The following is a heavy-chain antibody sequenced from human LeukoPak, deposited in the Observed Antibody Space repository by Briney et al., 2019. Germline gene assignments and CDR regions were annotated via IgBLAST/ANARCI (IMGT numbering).Heavy chain of an antibody. D-gene: IGHD3-3*01. V-gene: IGHV4-39*02. CDR1: GGSTSGGNYY. CDR2: ISSSGNT. CDR3: ARLGAGPTYYDFWSGYSSFYVDY. J-gene: IGHJ4*02. Sequence: SETLSLTCIVSGGSTSGGNYYWGWIRRPPGKGLEWIGGISSSGNTYYNPSLRSRITISVDTSKNHLSLKLSSVTAADTAVYYCARLGAGPTYYDFWSGYSSFYVDYWGQGTLVTVSS.